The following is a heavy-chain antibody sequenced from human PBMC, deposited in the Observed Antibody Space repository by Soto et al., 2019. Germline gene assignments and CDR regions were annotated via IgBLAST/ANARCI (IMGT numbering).Heavy chain of an antibody. CDR3: ARETQYIDY. J-gene: IGHJ4*02. Sequence: PSETLSLTCAVYGGSFSGYYWSWIRQPPGKGLEWIGEINHSGSTNYNPSLKSRVTISVDTSKNQFSLKLSSVTAADTAVYYCARETQYIDYWGQGTLVTVSS. CDR1: GGSFSGYY. CDR2: INHSGST. V-gene: IGHV4-34*01. D-gene: IGHD4-4*01.